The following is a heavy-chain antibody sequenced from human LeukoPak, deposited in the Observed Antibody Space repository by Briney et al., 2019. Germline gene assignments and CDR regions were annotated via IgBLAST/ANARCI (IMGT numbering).Heavy chain of an antibody. Sequence: PSETLSLTCAVYGGSFSGYYWSWIRQPPRKGLEGIGEINSSGSTNYNPSLKSRVTISVDTSKNQFSLKLSSVTAADTAVYYCATLLAADDYWGQGTLVTVSS. V-gene: IGHV4-34*01. CDR3: ATLLAADDY. J-gene: IGHJ4*02. CDR1: GGSFSGYY. CDR2: INSSGST. D-gene: IGHD6-13*01.